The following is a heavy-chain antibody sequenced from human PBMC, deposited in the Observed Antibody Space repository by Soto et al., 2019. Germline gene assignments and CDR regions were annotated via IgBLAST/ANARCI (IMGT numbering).Heavy chain of an antibody. CDR2: ISWNSGSI. J-gene: IGHJ4*02. V-gene: IGHV3-9*01. D-gene: IGHD5-12*01. CDR3: AKARGYSGYDSYYFDY. Sequence: EVQLVESGGGLVQPGRSLRLSCAASGFTFDDYAMHWVRLAPGKGLEWVSGISWNSGSIGYADSVKGRFTISRDNAKNSLYLQMNSLRAEDTALYYCAKARGYSGYDSYYFDYWGQGTLVTVSS. CDR1: GFTFDDYA.